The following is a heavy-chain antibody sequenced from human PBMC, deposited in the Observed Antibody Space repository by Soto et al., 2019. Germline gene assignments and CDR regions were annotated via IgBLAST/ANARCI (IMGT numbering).Heavy chain of an antibody. CDR2: ISYDRSNK. D-gene: IGHD2-2*01. CDR1: GFTFSSYG. V-gene: IGHV3-30*18. CDR3: AKDSPVGYQLPAAPH. Sequence: GALRLSCAASGFTFSSYGMHWVRQAPGKGLEWVAVISYDRSNKYYADSVKGRFTISRDNSKNTLYLQMNSLRAEDTAVYYCAKDSPVGYQLPAAPHWGQGTLVTVSS. J-gene: IGHJ4*02.